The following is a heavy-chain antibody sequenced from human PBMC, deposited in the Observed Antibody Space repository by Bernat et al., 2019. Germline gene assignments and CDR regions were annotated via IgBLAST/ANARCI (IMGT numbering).Heavy chain of an antibody. CDR3: ARGSFIRDYFDSSGRSDAFDF. V-gene: IGHV1-69*01. CDR1: GGTFSSYA. CDR2: IIPIFGTA. D-gene: IGHD3-22*01. Sequence: QVQLVQSGAEVKKPGSSVKVSCKASGGTFSSYAISWVRQAPGQGLEWMGGIIPIFGTANYAHKFQGGVTITADESTSTAYMELSSLRSEATAVYYCARGSFIRDYFDSSGRSDAFDFWGQGTMVTVSS. J-gene: IGHJ3*01.